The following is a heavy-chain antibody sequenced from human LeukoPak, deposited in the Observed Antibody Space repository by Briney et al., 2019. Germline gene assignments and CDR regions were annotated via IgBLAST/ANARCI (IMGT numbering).Heavy chain of an antibody. D-gene: IGHD2/OR15-2a*01. CDR2: INHSGST. J-gene: IGHJ4*02. CDR1: GGSFSGYY. CDR3: ARGEKIVHDY. Sequence: PSETLSLTCAVYGGSFSGYYWSWIRQPPGKGLEWIGEINHSGSTNYNPSLKSRVTISVDTSKNQFSLKLSSVTAADTAVYYCARGEKIVHDYWGQGTLVTVSS. V-gene: IGHV4-34*01.